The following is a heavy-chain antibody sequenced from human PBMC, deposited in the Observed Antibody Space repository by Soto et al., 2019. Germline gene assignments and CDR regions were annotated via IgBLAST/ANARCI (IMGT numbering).Heavy chain of an antibody. Sequence: PSQTLSLTCAISGDSVSSNSAAWNWIRQSPSRGLERLGRTYYRSKWYNDYAVSVKSRITINPDTSKNQFSLQLNSVTPEDTAVYYCAKNPLYCGGDCYDYYYYGMDVWGQGTTVTVSS. J-gene: IGHJ6*02. V-gene: IGHV6-1*01. CDR3: AKNPLYCGGDCYDYYYYGMDV. CDR1: GDSVSSNSAA. CDR2: TYYRSKWYN. D-gene: IGHD2-21*02.